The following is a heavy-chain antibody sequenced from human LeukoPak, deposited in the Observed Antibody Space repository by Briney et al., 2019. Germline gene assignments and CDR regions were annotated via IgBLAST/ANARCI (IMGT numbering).Heavy chain of an antibody. J-gene: IGHJ4*02. D-gene: IGHD3-10*01. CDR3: ATDLAMVRGVIGGDY. CDR2: FDPEDGET. CDR1: GYTLTELP. Sequence: ASVKVSCKVSGYTLTELPMHWVRQAPGKGLEWMGGFDPEDGETIYAQKFQGRVTMTEDTSTDTAYMELSSLTSDDTAVYYCATDLAMVRGVIGGDYWGQGTLVTVST. V-gene: IGHV1-24*01.